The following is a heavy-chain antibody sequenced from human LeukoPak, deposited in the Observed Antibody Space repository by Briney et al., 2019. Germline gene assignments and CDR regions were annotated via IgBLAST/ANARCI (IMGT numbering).Heavy chain of an antibody. D-gene: IGHD3-22*01. V-gene: IGHV3-48*02. CDR2: ISSSSSTI. CDR3: ARDGVDYYDSSGFDY. Sequence: GGSLRLSCAASGFTFSSYSMNWVRQAPGKGLEWVSYISSSSSTIYYADSVKGRFTISRDNAKNSLYLQMNSLRDEDTAVYYCARDGVDYYDSSGFDYWGQGTLVTVSS. CDR1: GFTFSSYS. J-gene: IGHJ4*02.